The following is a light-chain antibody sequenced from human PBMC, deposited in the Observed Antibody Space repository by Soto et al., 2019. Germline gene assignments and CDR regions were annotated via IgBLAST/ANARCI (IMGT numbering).Light chain of an antibody. V-gene: IGLV1-51*01. J-gene: IGLJ1*01. CDR2: DNY. CDR1: DSTIGKNY. CDR3: GTWDSSLSAGV. Sequence: QSVLTQPPSVSAAPGQEVTISCSGSDSTIGKNYVSWYQQLPGTAPKLLIYDNYKRPSGIPDRFSGSRSGTSATLGITGLQTGDEADYYCGTWDSSLSAGVFGTATKLTVL.